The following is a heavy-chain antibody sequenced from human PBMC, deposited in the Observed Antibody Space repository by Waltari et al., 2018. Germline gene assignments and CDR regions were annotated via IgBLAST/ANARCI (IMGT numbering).Heavy chain of an antibody. CDR1: GFSFPNAW. J-gene: IGHJ4*02. CDR3: TTNSWYGGDY. V-gene: IGHV3-15*02. CDR2: MKTTSDGGTT. D-gene: IGHD3-16*01. Sequence: EVQLVESGGALVKPGESLRLSCAASGFSFPNAWMSWVRQAPGKGLEWVGRMKTTSDGGTTDYAAPVKGRFTISRDDSRNTLYLQMNNLATEDTAMYYCTTNSWYGGDYWGQGTLVTVSS.